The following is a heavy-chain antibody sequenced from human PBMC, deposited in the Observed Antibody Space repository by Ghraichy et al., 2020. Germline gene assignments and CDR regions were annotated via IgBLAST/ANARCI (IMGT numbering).Heavy chain of an antibody. V-gene: IGHV1-3*01. Sequence: ASEVSCKASGYTFSNYTTHWVRQAPGQGLEWMGWIIAGNGNTKHSQKFQDRLTISRDTSESVAYLELRSLTLEDTAMYFCAVGSYWGQGTRVTVSS. CDR2: IIAGNGNT. CDR1: GYTFSNYT. J-gene: IGHJ4*02. D-gene: IGHD3-16*01. CDR3: AVGSY.